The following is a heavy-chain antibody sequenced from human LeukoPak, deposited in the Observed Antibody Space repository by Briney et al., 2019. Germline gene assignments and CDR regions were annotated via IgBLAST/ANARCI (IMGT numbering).Heavy chain of an antibody. J-gene: IGHJ4*02. CDR1: GFTFSSYG. D-gene: IGHD4-23*01. CDR3: VLLGITVVTSYFDY. V-gene: IGHV3-30*02. Sequence: GGSLRLSCAASGFTFSSYGMHWVRQAPGKGLEWVAFIRYDGSNKYYADSVKGRFTISRDNSKNALYLQMNSLRAEDTAVYYGVLLGITVVTSYFDYWGQGTLVTVSS. CDR2: IRYDGSNK.